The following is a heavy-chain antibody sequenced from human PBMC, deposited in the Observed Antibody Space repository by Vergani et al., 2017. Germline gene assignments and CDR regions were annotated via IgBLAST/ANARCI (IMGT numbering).Heavy chain of an antibody. CDR1: GFSFRNAW. Sequence: EVQLVESGGGIVKPGGSLRLSCVASGFSFRNAWLNWVRRTPGKGLEWVGRIKSTFGRWSTDYAAAVKGRFTISRDDSKNTLFLQMNGLKTEDRGVYCCTTDPRYCGDVSIYWLRDHHYYCMDVSVQGTTVTVSS. CDR3: TTDPRYCGDVSIYWLRDHHYYCMDV. D-gene: IGHD2-21*01. V-gene: IGHV3-15*07. CDR2: IKSTFGRWST. J-gene: IGHJ6*02.